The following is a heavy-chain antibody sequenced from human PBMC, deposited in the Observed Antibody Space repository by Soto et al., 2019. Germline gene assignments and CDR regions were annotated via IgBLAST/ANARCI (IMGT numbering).Heavy chain of an antibody. CDR2: ISYDGRNK. D-gene: IGHD3-3*01. J-gene: IGHJ4*02. V-gene: IGHV3-30*19. CDR1: GFTFSTYH. Sequence: PGGSLRLSCAASGFTFSTYHMHWVRQAPDKGLEWVAVISYDGRNKYYADSVKGRFTISRDNSKNTLYLQMNSLRAEDTAVYYCAREIERLLGYWGQGTLVTVSS. CDR3: AREIERLLGY.